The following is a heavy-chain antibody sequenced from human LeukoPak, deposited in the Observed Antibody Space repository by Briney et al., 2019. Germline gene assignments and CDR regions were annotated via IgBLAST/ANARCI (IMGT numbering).Heavy chain of an antibody. D-gene: IGHD3-16*01. Sequence: SETLSLTCTVSGGSISSSSYYWVWIRQPPGKGREWIGSIYYSGSTYYNPSLKSRVTISVDTSKNQFSLKLSSVTAADTAVYYCARRPAYVWGSYHKPFDYWGQGTLVTVSS. J-gene: IGHJ4*02. V-gene: IGHV4-39*01. CDR3: ARRPAYVWGSYHKPFDY. CDR1: GGSISSSSYY. CDR2: IYYSGST.